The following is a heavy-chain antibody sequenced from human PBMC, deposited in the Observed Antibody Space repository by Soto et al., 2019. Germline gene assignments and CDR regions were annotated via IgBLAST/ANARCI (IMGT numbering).Heavy chain of an antibody. V-gene: IGHV3-11*01. D-gene: IGHD3-22*01. CDR3: AKMSSENYYDPVFS. J-gene: IGHJ4*02. CDR2: ISSSGNTI. CDR1: GFPFSDYY. Sequence: QVQLVESGGGLVKTSESLTIACAASGFPFSDYYMSWVRQAPGKGLGWVSYISSSGNTIYYADSVKGRFTISRDNAKNSVYLQMNSLRAEDTALYFCAKMSSENYYDPVFSWGQGTLVTVSS.